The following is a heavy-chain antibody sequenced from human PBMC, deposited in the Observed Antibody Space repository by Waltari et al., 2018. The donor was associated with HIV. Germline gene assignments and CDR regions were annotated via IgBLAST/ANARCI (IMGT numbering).Heavy chain of an antibody. D-gene: IGHD5-18*01. CDR2: IYYSGST. CDR3: AREEGYSYGPPDY. J-gene: IGHJ4*02. V-gene: IGHV4-39*02. CDR1: GGSIRSSSYY. Sequence: QLQLQESGPGLVKPSETLSLTCPVSGGSIRSSSYYWGWLRQPPGKGLEWIGSIYYSGSTYYNPSLKSRVTISVDTSKNQFSLKLSSVTAADTAVYYCAREEGYSYGPPDYWGQGTLVTVSS.